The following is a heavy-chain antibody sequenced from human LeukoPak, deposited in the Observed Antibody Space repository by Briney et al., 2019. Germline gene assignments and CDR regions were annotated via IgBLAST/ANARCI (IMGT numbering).Heavy chain of an antibody. CDR3: ARGAGGATTLYYYGMDV. Sequence: ASVKVSCKASGGTFSSYAISWVRQAPGQGLEWMGGIIPIFGTANYAQKFQGRVTITADESTSTAYMELSSLRSEDTAVYYCARGAGGATTLYYYGMDVWGQGTTVTVS. J-gene: IGHJ6*02. CDR1: GGTFSSYA. CDR2: IIPIFGTA. D-gene: IGHD5-12*01. V-gene: IGHV1-69*13.